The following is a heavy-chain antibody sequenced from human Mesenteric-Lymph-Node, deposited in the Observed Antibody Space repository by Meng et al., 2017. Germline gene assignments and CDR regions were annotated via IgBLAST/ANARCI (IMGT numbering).Heavy chain of an antibody. Sequence: QVQLVQSGAEVKKPGASVKVSCKASGYTFTSYGISWVRQAPGQGLEWMGWISAYNGNTNYAQKLQGRVTMTTDESTSTAYMELSSLRSEDTAVYYCASALRLSSSGWSLDYWGQGTLVTVSS. D-gene: IGHD6-19*01. CDR1: GYTFTSYG. CDR3: ASALRLSSSGWSLDY. J-gene: IGHJ4*02. CDR2: ISAYNGNT. V-gene: IGHV1-18*01.